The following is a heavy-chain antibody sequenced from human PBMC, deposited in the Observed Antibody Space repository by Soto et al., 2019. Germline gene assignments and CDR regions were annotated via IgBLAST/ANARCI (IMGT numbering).Heavy chain of an antibody. D-gene: IGHD3-10*01. CDR1: GFTFSSYA. CDR2: ISYDGSNK. V-gene: IGHV3-30-3*01. J-gene: IGHJ4*02. CDR3: ARGHPGYFDY. Sequence: GGSLRLSCAASGFTFSSYAMHWVRQAPGKGLEWVAVISYDGSNKYYADSVKGRFTISRDNSKNTLYLQMNSLRAEDTAVYYCARGHPGYFDYWGQGTLVTVS.